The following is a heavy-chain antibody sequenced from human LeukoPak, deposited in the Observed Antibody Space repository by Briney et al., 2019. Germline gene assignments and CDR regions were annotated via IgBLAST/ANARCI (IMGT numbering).Heavy chain of an antibody. CDR3: ARDLYYYDSSGYYFDY. Sequence: GGSLRLSCAASGFTFSSYWMSWVRQAPGKGLEWVANIKQDGSEKYYVDSVKGRFTISRDNAKNSLYLQMNSLRAEDTAVYYCARDLYYYDSSGYYFDYWGQGTLVTVSS. CDR2: IKQDGSEK. CDR1: GFTFSSYW. J-gene: IGHJ4*02. D-gene: IGHD3-22*01. V-gene: IGHV3-7*01.